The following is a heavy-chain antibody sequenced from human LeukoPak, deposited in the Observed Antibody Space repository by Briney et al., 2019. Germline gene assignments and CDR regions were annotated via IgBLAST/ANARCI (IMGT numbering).Heavy chain of an antibody. J-gene: IGHJ4*02. Sequence: PSETLSLTCTVSGGSISSYYWSWIRQPAGKGLEWIGRIYTSGSTNYNPSLKSRVTMSVGTSKNQFSLKLSSVTAADTAVYYCARGAGITMVRGVIWGYYDYWGQGTLVTVSS. CDR1: GGSISSYY. CDR2: IYTSGST. D-gene: IGHD3-10*01. V-gene: IGHV4-4*07. CDR3: ARGAGITMVRGVIWGYYDY.